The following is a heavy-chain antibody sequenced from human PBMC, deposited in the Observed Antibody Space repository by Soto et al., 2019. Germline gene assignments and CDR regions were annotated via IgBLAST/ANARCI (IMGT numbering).Heavy chain of an antibody. CDR3: ARHSFEFFGVVIIGIWFDP. J-gene: IGHJ5*02. Sequence: PSETLSLTCTVSGGSISSSSYYWGWIRQPPGKGLEWIGSIYYSGSTYYNPSLKSRVTISVDTSKNQFSLKLSSVTAADTAVYYCARHSFEFFGVVIIGIWFDPWGQGTLVTVSS. V-gene: IGHV4-39*01. CDR1: GGSISSSSYY. CDR2: IYYSGST. D-gene: IGHD3-3*01.